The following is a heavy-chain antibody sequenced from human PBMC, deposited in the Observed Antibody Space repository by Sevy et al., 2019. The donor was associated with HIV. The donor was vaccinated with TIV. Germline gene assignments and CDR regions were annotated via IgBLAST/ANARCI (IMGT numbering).Heavy chain of an antibody. CDR3: ASAGTAGDAFDI. Sequence: QSQTLSLTCAISGDSVSSNSAAWNWIRQSPSRGLEWLGRTYYRSKWYNDYAVSVKSRITINPDTSKNQFSLQMTYVTAEDTAVYYCASAGTAGDAFDIWGQGTMVTVSS. D-gene: IGHD1-1*01. CDR2: TYYRSKWYN. J-gene: IGHJ3*02. CDR1: GDSVSSNSAA. V-gene: IGHV6-1*01.